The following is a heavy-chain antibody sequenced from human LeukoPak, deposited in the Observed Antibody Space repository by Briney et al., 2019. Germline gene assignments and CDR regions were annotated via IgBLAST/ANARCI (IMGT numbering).Heavy chain of an antibody. J-gene: IGHJ6*03. CDR2: ISNSDYST. V-gene: IGHV3-23*01. D-gene: IGHD1-7*01. CDR3: AKRRGLELLYYYYMDV. Sequence: GGSLRLSCAASGFTFSSYAMSWVRQAPGKGLEWVSTISNSDYSTYYADSVKGRFTISRANSENTLYLQMNSLRAEDTAVYYCAKRRGLELLYYYYMDVWGKGTTVTVSS. CDR1: GFTFSSYA.